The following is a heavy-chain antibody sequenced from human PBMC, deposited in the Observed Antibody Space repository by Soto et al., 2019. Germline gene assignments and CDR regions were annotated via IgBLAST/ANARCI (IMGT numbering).Heavy chain of an antibody. Sequence: PSERLSLTCTVSGDSISSGGYYWSWIRQHPGKGLEWIGYIYYTGSTYYNPSLKSRVTISVDTSKNQFSLKLSSVTAADTAVYYCTREVGYCSGGTCYDRRRWFDPWGQGTLVTVSS. CDR3: TREVGYCSGGTCYDRRRWFDP. J-gene: IGHJ5*02. D-gene: IGHD2-15*01. V-gene: IGHV4-31*03. CDR1: GDSISSGGYY. CDR2: IYYTGST.